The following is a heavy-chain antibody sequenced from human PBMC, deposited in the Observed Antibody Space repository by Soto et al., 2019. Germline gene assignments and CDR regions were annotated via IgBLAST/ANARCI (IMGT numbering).Heavy chain of an antibody. CDR2: IHYSGST. D-gene: IGHD5-18*01. J-gene: IGHJ4*02. CDR1: GGSISRSSYY. V-gene: IGHV4-39*01. CDR3: ARRRGGTAMVFDY. Sequence: SETLSLTCTVSGGSISRSSYYWGWIRQPPGKGLEWIGNIHYSGSTYYNPSLKSRVTISVDTSKNQFSLKLNSVTAADTAVYYCARRRGGTAMVFDYWGQGTLVTVS.